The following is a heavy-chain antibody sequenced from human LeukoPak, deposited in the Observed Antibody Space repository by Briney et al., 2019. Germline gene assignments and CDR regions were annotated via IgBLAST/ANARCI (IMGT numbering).Heavy chain of an antibody. Sequence: SETLSLTCTVSGGSVSSGSYYWSWIRQPPGKGLEWIGEINHSGSTNYNPSLKSRVTISVDTSKNQFSLKLSSVTAADTAVYYCARPDYYDSSGYYNYWGQGTLVTVSS. CDR2: INHSGST. CDR3: ARPDYYDSSGYYNY. CDR1: GGSVSSGSYY. D-gene: IGHD3-22*01. V-gene: IGHV4-61*01. J-gene: IGHJ4*02.